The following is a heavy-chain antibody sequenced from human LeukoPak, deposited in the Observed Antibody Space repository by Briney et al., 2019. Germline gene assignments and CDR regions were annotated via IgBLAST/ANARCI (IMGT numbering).Heavy chain of an antibody. Sequence: PSETLSLTCTVSGSSINSHSYYWGWIRQPPGKGLEWIGSVYYDGTSYSNPSLTSRAAVFVDTSRDEFSLDLSFVTAADTAVYYCVRHMSTNTGYFDYCGQGTLVSVSS. D-gene: IGHD5-24*01. V-gene: IGHV4-39*01. CDR2: VYYDGTS. J-gene: IGHJ4*02. CDR1: GSSINSHSYY. CDR3: VRHMSTNTGYFDY.